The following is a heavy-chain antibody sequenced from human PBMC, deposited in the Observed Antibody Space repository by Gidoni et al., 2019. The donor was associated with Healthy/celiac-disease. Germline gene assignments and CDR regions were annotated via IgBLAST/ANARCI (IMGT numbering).Heavy chain of an antibody. D-gene: IGHD3-16*01. J-gene: IGHJ3*01. CDR1: GFTFSSYD. V-gene: IGHV3-13*01. CDR3: ARDLGSGSYGADYAFDV. Sequence: EVQLVESGGGSVQPGGSLRLFCAASGFTFSSYDMHWVRQTTGKGLEWVASIGTVGDTYYPGSVKGRFTISRENARNSLYLQMNSLRAGDTAVYYCARDLGSGSYGADYAFDVWGQGTMVTVSS. CDR2: IGTVGDT.